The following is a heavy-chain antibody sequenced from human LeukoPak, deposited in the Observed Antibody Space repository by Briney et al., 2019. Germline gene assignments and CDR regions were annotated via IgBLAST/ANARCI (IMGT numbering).Heavy chain of an antibody. D-gene: IGHD3-10*01. CDR1: GGSISSDNYQ. CDR2: INYSGST. J-gene: IGHJ5*02. Sequence: PSQTLSLTCTVSGGSISSDNYQWSWIRQPPGKGLEWIGYINYSGSTYYNPSLKSRVTISVDTSKNHFSLKLSSVTAADTAVYYCASYGSGSTWFDPWGQGTLVTVSS. CDR3: ASYGSGSTWFDP. V-gene: IGHV4-30-4*01.